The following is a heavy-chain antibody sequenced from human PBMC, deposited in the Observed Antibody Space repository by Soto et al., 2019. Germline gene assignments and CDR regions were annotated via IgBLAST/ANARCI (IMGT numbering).Heavy chain of an antibody. CDR1: GFTLSGYA. D-gene: IGHD6-6*01. Sequence: PGGSLRLSCAASGFTLSGYAMDWVRQAPGKGLEYVSGISSNGVGTYYANSVQGRFTISRDNSKNTVYLQMGSLRPEDMAVYYCARRARPDFYSMDVWGKGTTVTVSS. J-gene: IGHJ6*03. V-gene: IGHV3-64*01. CDR3: ARRARPDFYSMDV. CDR2: ISSNGVGT.